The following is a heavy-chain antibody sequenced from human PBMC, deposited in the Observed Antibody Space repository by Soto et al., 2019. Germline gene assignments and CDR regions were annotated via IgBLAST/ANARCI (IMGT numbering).Heavy chain of an antibody. D-gene: IGHD6-6*01. CDR1: GCTFSSYS. V-gene: IGHV3-21*01. CDR2: ISSSSSYI. CDR3: AIPSIAARRGFYFDY. J-gene: IGHJ4*02. Sequence: EVQLVESGGGLVKPGGSLRLSCAASGCTFSSYSMNWVRQAPGKGLEWVSSISSSSSYIYYADSVKGRFTISRDNAKNSLYLQMNSLRAEDTAVYYCAIPSIAARRGFYFDYWGQGTLVTVSS.